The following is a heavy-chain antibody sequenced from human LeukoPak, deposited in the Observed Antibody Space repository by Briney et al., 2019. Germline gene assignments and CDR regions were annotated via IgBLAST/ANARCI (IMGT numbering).Heavy chain of an antibody. V-gene: IGHV3-33*01. J-gene: IGHJ3*02. CDR1: GFTFSSYG. Sequence: GGSLRLSCAASGFTFSSYGMHWVRQAPGKGLEWVAVIWYDGSNKYYADSVKGRFTISRDNSKNTLYLQMNSLRAEDTAVYYCASPNYYDSSGLGAFDIWGQGTMVTVSS. CDR3: ASPNYYDSSGLGAFDI. D-gene: IGHD3-22*01. CDR2: IWYDGSNK.